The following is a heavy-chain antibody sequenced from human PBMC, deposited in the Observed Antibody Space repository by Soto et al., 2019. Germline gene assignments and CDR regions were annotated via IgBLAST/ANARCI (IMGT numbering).Heavy chain of an antibody. V-gene: IGHV3-23*01. CDR3: AREGDWYGTVCFDL. D-gene: IGHD1-1*01. CDR1: VFTFSNYG. Sequence: EVQLLDSGGGLVQPGGSLRLSCAASVFTFSNYGMSWVRQAPGKGLEWVAGIPVIGERRYYADSVKGRLTISRDNAKNTLYLQMNSLRVEDAAVYFCAREGDWYGTVCFDLWGPGTLVTVSS. CDR2: IPVIGERR. J-gene: IGHJ4*02.